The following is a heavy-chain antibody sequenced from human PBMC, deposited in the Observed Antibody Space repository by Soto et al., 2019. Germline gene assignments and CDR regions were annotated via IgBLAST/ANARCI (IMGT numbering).Heavy chain of an antibody. CDR2: IYHSGST. V-gene: IGHV4-4*02. CDR3: ARDPDGRFDY. J-gene: IGHJ4*02. CDR1: GGSISSSNW. Sequence: QVQLQESGPGLVKPSGTLSLTCAVSGGSISSSNWWSWFRQPPVKGLEWIGEIYHSGSTNYNPSLKRRVTITVDKSKNQFSRKLSSVAAADTAVYYCARDPDGRFDYWGQGTLVTVSS.